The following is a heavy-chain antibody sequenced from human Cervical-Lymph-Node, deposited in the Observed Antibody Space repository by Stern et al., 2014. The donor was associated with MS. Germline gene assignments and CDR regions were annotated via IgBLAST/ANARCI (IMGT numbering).Heavy chain of an antibody. CDR1: GGSISSGYF. Sequence: QVQLQESGPGQVKPSQTLSLTCTVSGGSISSGYFWNWIRQRPGKGLEWIGYIYSRGSTYYNPSLKSRVTISVDTSKNQFSLNLRSVTAADTAVYYCSTLVDDFWSGYRMDVWGQGTTVTVSS. D-gene: IGHD3-3*01. CDR3: STLVDDFWSGYRMDV. CDR2: IYSRGST. V-gene: IGHV4-31*03. J-gene: IGHJ6*02.